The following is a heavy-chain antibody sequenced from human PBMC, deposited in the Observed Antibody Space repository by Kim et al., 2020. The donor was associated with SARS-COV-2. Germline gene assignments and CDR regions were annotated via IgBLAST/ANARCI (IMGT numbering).Heavy chain of an antibody. CDR1: GFTFNNYW. D-gene: IGHD6-19*01. CDR3: SRGSGSGWFAFQH. V-gene: IGHV3-74*01. Sequence: GGSLRLSCAASGFTFNNYWMQWVRQAPGKGLVWVSSIKGDGSTTSYADSVKGRFTISRDNAKNTLYLQMHSLRADDTAVYYCSRGSGSGWFAFQHWGQGTLVTVSS. J-gene: IGHJ1*01. CDR2: IKGDGSTT.